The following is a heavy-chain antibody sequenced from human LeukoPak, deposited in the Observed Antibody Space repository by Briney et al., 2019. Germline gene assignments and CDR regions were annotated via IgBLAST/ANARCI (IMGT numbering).Heavy chain of an antibody. CDR3: ARVVGLTGYSSSWYSGYYYYMDV. CDR2: IIPIFGTT. Sequence: SVKVTCKASRGTFSSYAIGWVRQAPGQGLDWMGGIIPIFGTTYYAQKFQDRVTITAHKSTSTAYMELSSLRSEDTAVYYCARVVGLTGYSSSWYSGYYYYMDVWGKGTTVTVSS. V-gene: IGHV1-69*06. D-gene: IGHD6-13*01. J-gene: IGHJ6*03. CDR1: RGTFSSYA.